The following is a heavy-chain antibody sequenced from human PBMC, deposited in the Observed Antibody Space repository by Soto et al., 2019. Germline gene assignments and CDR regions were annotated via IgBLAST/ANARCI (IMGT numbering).Heavy chain of an antibody. V-gene: IGHV4-61*01. Sequence: SETLSLTCTVSDGSVSSGSYYWSWIRQPPGKGLEWIGYTYYSGYTNYNPSLESRVTMSVDTSKNQFSLKLSSVTAADTAVYYCARVHDSTAFLYYFDYWGQGTLVTVSS. J-gene: IGHJ4*02. D-gene: IGHD2-21*02. CDR3: ARVHDSTAFLYYFDY. CDR2: TYYSGYT. CDR1: DGSVSSGSYY.